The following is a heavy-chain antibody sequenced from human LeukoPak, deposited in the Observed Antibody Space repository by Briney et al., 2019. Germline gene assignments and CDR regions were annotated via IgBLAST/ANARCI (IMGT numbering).Heavy chain of an antibody. V-gene: IGHV4-61*01. Sequence: SETLSLTCTVSGGSVSSGSYYWSWIRQPPGKGLEWIGYIYYSGSTNYNPSLKSRVTISVDTSKNQFSLKLSPVTAADTAVYYCARSGNMFYYDSSGYIFDYWGQGTLVTVSS. CDR2: IYYSGST. CDR3: ARSGNMFYYDSSGYIFDY. CDR1: GGSVSSGSYY. D-gene: IGHD3-22*01. J-gene: IGHJ4*02.